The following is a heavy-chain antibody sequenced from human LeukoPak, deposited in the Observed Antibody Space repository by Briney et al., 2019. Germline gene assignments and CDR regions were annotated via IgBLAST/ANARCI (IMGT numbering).Heavy chain of an antibody. J-gene: IGHJ4*02. Sequence: GGSLRLSCAASGFTFSSYAMSWVRQAPGKGLEWVSAISGSGGSTYYADSVKGRFTISRDNSKNMLYLQMNSLRAEDTAVYYCARDKFGGTDYWGQGTLVTVSS. CDR2: ISGSGGST. D-gene: IGHD3-16*01. V-gene: IGHV3-23*01. CDR1: GFTFSSYA. CDR3: ARDKFGGTDY.